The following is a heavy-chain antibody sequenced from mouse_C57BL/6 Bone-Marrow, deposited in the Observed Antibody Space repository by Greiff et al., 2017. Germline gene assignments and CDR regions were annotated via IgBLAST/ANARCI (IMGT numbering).Heavy chain of an antibody. D-gene: IGHD2-3*01. Sequence: QVQLQQSGAELVRPGTSVKVSCKASGYAFTNYLIEWVKQRPGQGLEWIGVINPGSGGTNYNEKFKGKATLTADKSSSTAYMELRSLTSEDSAVYYLDGYYAMDYWGQGTSVTVSS. CDR2: INPGSGGT. CDR1: GYAFTNYL. CDR3: DGYYAMDY. V-gene: IGHV1-54*01. J-gene: IGHJ4*01.